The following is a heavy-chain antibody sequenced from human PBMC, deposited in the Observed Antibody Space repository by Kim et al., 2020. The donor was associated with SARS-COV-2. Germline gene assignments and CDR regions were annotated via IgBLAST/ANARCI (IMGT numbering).Heavy chain of an antibody. CDR3: ARGDLDCSGASCYVYFGMDV. CDR1: GYNFSSYA. V-gene: IGHV1-3*01. J-gene: IGHJ6*02. CDR2: IHAGNGNT. D-gene: IGHD2-2*01. Sequence: ASVKVSCKASGYNFSSYAMHWVRLVPGQRPEWMAWIHAGNGNTKYSEKFQGRLTITRDTSASTAYMELRSLRSTDTAVYYCARGDLDCSGASCYVYFGMDVWGQGTTVTVSS.